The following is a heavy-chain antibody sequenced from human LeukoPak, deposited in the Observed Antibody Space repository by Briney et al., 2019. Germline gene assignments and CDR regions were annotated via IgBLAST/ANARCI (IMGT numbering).Heavy chain of an antibody. CDR1: GFTFSSYG. V-gene: IGHV3-33*01. CDR3: ARGPRQWLDYYYYYGMDV. Sequence: GRSLRLSCAASGFTFSSYGMHWVRQAPGKGLEWVADIWYDGSNKYYADSVKGRFTISRDNSKNTLYLQMNSLRAEDTAVYYCARGPRQWLDYYYYYGMDVWGQGTTVTVSS. J-gene: IGHJ6*02. D-gene: IGHD6-19*01. CDR2: IWYDGSNK.